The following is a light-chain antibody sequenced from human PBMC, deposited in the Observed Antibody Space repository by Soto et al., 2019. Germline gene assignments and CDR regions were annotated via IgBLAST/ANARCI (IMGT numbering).Light chain of an antibody. CDR1: KLGDKY. Sequence: SYELTQPPSVSVSPGQTASITCSGDKLGDKYACWYQQKPGQSPVPVIYQDSKRPSGIPERFSGSNSGNTATLTISGTQAMDEADYYCQAWDSSTRVVFGGGTQLTVL. V-gene: IGLV3-1*01. J-gene: IGLJ2*01. CDR2: QDS. CDR3: QAWDSSTRVV.